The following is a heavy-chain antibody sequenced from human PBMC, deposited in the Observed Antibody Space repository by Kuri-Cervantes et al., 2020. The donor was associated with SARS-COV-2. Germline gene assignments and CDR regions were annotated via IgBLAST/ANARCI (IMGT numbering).Heavy chain of an antibody. CDR1: SGSISSSSYY. V-gene: IGHV4-39*01. J-gene: IGHJ4*02. CDR2: IYFSGST. Sequence: SETLSLTCTVSSGSISSSSYYWGWIRQPPGKGLEWIGNIYFSGSTYYNPSLKSRVTISVDTSKNQFSLKLSSVTAADTAVYYCARGLVVVPAAVIFFDYWGQGTLVTVSS. D-gene: IGHD2-2*01. CDR3: ARGLVVVPAAVIFFDY.